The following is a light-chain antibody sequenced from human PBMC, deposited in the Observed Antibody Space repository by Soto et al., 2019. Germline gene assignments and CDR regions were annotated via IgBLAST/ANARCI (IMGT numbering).Light chain of an antibody. J-gene: IGLJ1*01. CDR1: SFNIGTYN. CDR2: SND. V-gene: IGLV1-44*01. Sequence: QSVLTQPTSGSGTPGQRVTISCSGSSFNIGTYNVNWYQQLPGTAPKLLVYSNDQRPSGVPDRFSGSKSGTSASLAISGLQSEDEADYYCAAWDDSLNIYVFGIGPKATAL. CDR3: AAWDDSLNIYV.